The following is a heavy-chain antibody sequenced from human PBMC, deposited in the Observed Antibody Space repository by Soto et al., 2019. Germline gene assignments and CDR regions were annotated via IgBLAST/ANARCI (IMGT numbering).Heavy chain of an antibody. CDR2: IYYSGTT. V-gene: IGHV4-31*03. CDR3: ARWAIHQSLSSISVAQEDV. Sequence: SETPSLTCTVSGVSISSGAYYWSWIRQRPGKGLEWIGYIYYSGTTYYNPSLKSRVTMSVDTSKNQFSLKLSSVPAADTAVYYCARWAIHQSLSSISVAQEDVWGQGTTVT. CDR1: GVSISSGAYY. D-gene: IGHD2-2*01. J-gene: IGHJ6*02.